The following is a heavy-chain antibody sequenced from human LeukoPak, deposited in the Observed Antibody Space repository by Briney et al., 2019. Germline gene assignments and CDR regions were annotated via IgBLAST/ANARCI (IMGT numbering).Heavy chain of an antibody. CDR3: AGDIAAADSLNDY. V-gene: IGHV1-69*13. Sequence: GASVKVSCKASGGTFSSYAISWVRQAPGQGLEWMGGIIPIFGTANYAQKFQGRVTITADGSTSTAYMELSSLRSEDTAVYYCAGDIAAADSLNDYWGQGTLVTVSS. D-gene: IGHD6-13*01. CDR1: GGTFSSYA. CDR2: IIPIFGTA. J-gene: IGHJ4*02.